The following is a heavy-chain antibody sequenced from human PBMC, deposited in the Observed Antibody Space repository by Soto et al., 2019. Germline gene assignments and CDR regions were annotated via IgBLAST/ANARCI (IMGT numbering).Heavy chain of an antibody. Sequence: SETLSLTCTVSGGSISSAAYYWSWIRQHPGKGLEWIGYISHSGSTYYNPSLKSRVIISVDTSKNQFSLSLTSVTAADTAVYYCAREYTYGSNFFDCWGQGALVSVSS. CDR3: AREYTYGSNFFDC. J-gene: IGHJ4*02. D-gene: IGHD2-2*02. CDR1: GGSISSAAYY. V-gene: IGHV4-31*03. CDR2: ISHSGST.